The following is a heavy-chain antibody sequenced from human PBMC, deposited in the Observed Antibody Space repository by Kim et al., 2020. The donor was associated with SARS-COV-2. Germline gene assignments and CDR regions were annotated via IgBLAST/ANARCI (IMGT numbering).Heavy chain of an antibody. D-gene: IGHD1-26*01. CDR3: ARGGATPLAGRGSDY. J-gene: IGHJ4*02. V-gene: IGHV1-18*01. Sequence: QKLQGRVTMTTDTSTSTAYMELRSLRSDDTAVYYCARGGATPLAGRGSDYWGQGTLVTVSS.